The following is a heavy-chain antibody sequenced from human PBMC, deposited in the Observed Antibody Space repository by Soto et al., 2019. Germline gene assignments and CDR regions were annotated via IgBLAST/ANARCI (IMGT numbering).Heavy chain of an antibody. J-gene: IGHJ6*02. Sequence: QVQLVQSGAEVKKPGASVKVSCKASGYTFTSYAMHWVRQAPGQRLEWMGWINAGNGNTKYSQKFQGRVTITRDTSASTAYMELGSLRSEDTAVYYCAREGPGDFWSGWGYGMDVWGQGTTVTVS. CDR3: AREGPGDFWSGWGYGMDV. V-gene: IGHV1-3*01. D-gene: IGHD3-3*01. CDR2: INAGNGNT. CDR1: GYTFTSYA.